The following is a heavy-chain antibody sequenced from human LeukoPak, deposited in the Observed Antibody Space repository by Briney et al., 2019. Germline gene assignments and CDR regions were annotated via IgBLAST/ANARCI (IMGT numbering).Heavy chain of an antibody. J-gene: IGHJ4*02. D-gene: IGHD3-16*02. V-gene: IGHV4-34*01. Sequence: SETLSLTCAVYGGSFSGYYWSWIRRPPGKGLEWIGEINHSGSTNYNPSLKSRVTISVDTSKNQFSLKLSSVTAADTAVYYCARGYDYVWGSYRVDYWGQGTLVTVSS. CDR2: INHSGST. CDR3: ARGYDYVWGSYRVDY. CDR1: GGSFSGYY.